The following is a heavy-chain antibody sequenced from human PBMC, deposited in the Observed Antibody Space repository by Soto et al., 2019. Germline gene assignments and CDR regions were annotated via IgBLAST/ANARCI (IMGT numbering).Heavy chain of an antibody. D-gene: IGHD4-17*01. V-gene: IGHV3-21*01. CDR1: GFTFSSYS. CDR2: MSSSSSYI. J-gene: IGHJ6*02. Sequence: EVQLVESGGGLVKPGGSLRLSCAASGFTFSSYSMNWVRQAPGKGLEWVSSMSSSSSYIYYADSVKGRFTISRDNAKNSLYLQMNSLRAEDTAVYYCARDRSTVTSIGMDVWGQGTTVTVSS. CDR3: ARDRSTVTSIGMDV.